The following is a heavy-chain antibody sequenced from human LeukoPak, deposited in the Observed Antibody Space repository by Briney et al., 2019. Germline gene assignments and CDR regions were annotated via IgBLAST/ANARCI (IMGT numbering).Heavy chain of an antibody. CDR1: GYTFTGYY. V-gene: IGHV1-2*04. Sequence: ASVKVSCKASGYTFTGYYMHWVRQAPGQGLEWMGWINPNSGGTNYAQKFQGWVTMTRDTSISTAYMELSRLRSDDTAVYYCAIKKTYDSSGFDYWGQGTLVTVSS. J-gene: IGHJ4*02. CDR2: INPNSGGT. D-gene: IGHD3-22*01. CDR3: AIKKTYDSSGFDY.